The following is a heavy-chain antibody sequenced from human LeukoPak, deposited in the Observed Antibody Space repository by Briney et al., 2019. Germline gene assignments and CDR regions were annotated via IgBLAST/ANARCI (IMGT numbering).Heavy chain of an antibody. Sequence: SETLSLTCTVYGGSISSGDYYWSWIRQPPGKGLEWIGYIYYSGSTYYNPSLKSRVTISVDTSKNQFSLKLSSVTAADTAVYYCARGQTLQTMVLDAFDIWGQGTMVTVSS. CDR1: GGSISSGDYY. V-gene: IGHV4-30-4*08. CDR2: IYYSGST. D-gene: IGHD3-10*01. J-gene: IGHJ3*02. CDR3: ARGQTLQTMVLDAFDI.